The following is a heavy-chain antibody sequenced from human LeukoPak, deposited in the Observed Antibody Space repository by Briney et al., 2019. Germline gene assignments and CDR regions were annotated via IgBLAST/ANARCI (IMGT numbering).Heavy chain of an antibody. J-gene: IGHJ6*02. CDR2: INHSGNT. V-gene: IGHV4-34*01. Sequence: SETLSLTCAVYGGSFSGYYWSWIRQPPGKGLEWIGEINHSGNTNYKPSLKSRVTISVDTSKNQFSLKLSSVTAADTAVYYCARGPSRITMIVVVRTIYGMDVWGQGTTVTVSS. D-gene: IGHD3-22*01. CDR1: GGSFSGYY. CDR3: ARGPSRITMIVVVRTIYGMDV.